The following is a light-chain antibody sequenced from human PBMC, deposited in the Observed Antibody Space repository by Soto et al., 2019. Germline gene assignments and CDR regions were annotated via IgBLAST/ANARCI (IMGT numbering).Light chain of an antibody. CDR2: TVS. J-gene: IGKJ1*01. Sequence: DIQMTHSPSTLSASVGDRVTITCRASQSISIWLAWYQQKPGKAPNLLIYTVSNLEGGVPSRFSGSGSGTEFTLTISSLQPDDFATYYCQQYSSGWTFGQGTKVDSK. CDR1: QSISIW. V-gene: IGKV1-5*03. CDR3: QQYSSGWT.